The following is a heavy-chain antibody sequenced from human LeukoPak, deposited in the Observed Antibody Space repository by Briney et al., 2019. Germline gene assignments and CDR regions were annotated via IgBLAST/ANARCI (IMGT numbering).Heavy chain of an antibody. Sequence: AAVKVSCEASGYTFTIYGISCGPHTLGEGVWSMGWISAYNGNTNYAQKIQGRVTMNTDTSTCKDYMEMRSMRYDDTAVYYCARGRDYYDSSAQDYWGQGTLVTVSS. V-gene: IGHV1-18*01. CDR1: GYTFTIYG. CDR3: ARGRDYYDSSAQDY. D-gene: IGHD3-22*01. J-gene: IGHJ4*02. CDR2: ISAYNGNT.